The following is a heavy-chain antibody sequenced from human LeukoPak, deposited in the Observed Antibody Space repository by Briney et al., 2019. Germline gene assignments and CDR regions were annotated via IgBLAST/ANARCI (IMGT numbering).Heavy chain of an antibody. V-gene: IGHV4-34*01. D-gene: IGHD6-19*01. J-gene: IGHJ4*02. CDR2: INHSGST. Sequence: PSETLSLTCAVYGGSFSGYYWSWIRQPPGKGLEWIGEINHSGSTNYNPSLKSRVTISVDTSKNQFSLKVNSVTAADTAVYYCAKIQSSGWSPFDFWGQGTLVTVSS. CDR1: GGSFSGYY. CDR3: AKIQSSGWSPFDF.